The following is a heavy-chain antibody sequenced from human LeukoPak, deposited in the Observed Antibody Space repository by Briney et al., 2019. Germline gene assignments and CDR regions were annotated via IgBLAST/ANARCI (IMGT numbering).Heavy chain of an antibody. CDR1: GLTFTYYA. CDR2: MSGTGGSA. Sequence: GGSLRLSCTASGLTFTYYAMTWVRQAPGKGLEWVSLMSGTGGSAKYAASVKGRYTISRDNSKNTLFLQMSSLRAEDTAIYYCAKVGSSGWYAMDVWGRGTSVTVS. J-gene: IGHJ6*02. V-gene: IGHV3-23*01. D-gene: IGHD6-19*01. CDR3: AKVGSSGWYAMDV.